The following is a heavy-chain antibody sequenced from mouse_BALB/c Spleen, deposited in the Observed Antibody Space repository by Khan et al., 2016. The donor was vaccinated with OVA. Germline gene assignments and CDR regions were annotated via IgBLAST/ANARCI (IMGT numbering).Heavy chain of an antibody. J-gene: IGHJ2*01. D-gene: IGHD1-2*01. CDR2: ISSSGST. CDR1: GYSITSGYG. V-gene: IGHV3-2*02. CDR3: ARTARIKY. Sequence: VQLKESGPGLVKPSQSLSLTCSVTGYSITSGYGWNWIRQFPGNKLELMGYISSSGSTNYNPSLKSRTSITRDTSKNQFFLQLNSVTTEDTATYYCARTARIKYWGQGTTLTVSS.